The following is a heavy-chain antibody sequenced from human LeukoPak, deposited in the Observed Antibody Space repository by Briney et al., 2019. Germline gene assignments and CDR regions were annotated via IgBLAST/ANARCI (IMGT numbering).Heavy chain of an antibody. J-gene: IGHJ4*02. D-gene: IGHD1-7*01. V-gene: IGHV3-30*04. CDR3: ANQGSGELPLDY. CDR1: GFTFSSYA. Sequence: PGGSLRLSCAASGFTFSSYAMHWVRQAPGKGLEWVAVISYDGSNKYYADSVKGRFTISRDNSKNTLYLQMNSLRAEDTAVYYCANQGSGELPLDYWGQGTLVTVSS. CDR2: ISYDGSNK.